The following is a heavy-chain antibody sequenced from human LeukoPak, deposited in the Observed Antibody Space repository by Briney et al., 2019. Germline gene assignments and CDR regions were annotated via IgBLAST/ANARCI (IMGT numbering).Heavy chain of an antibody. V-gene: IGHV4-59*08. Sequence: SETLSLTCTVSGGSISSYYWSWLRQPPGKGLEWIGYIYYSGSTMYNPSLKSRVTISVDASKNQFSLKLSSVTAADTAVYYCARHQGWSEYYFDYWGQGTLVTVSS. J-gene: IGHJ4*02. CDR3: ARHQGWSEYYFDY. CDR2: IYYSGST. CDR1: GGSISSYY. D-gene: IGHD2-15*01.